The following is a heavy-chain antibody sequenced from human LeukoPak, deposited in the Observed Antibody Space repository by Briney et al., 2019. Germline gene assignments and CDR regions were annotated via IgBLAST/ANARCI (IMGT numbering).Heavy chain of an antibody. V-gene: IGHV4-59*01. J-gene: IGHJ4*02. CDR2: IYYSGST. Sequence: SETLSLTCSVSGGSISTYYWTWIRQPPGKGLEWIGYIYYSGSTNYNPSLKSRVTISLDTSKNQFSLKLSSVTAADTAVYYCARAILSGYPDSWGQGTLVIVFS. CDR1: GGSISTYY. D-gene: IGHD3-3*01. CDR3: ARAILSGYPDS.